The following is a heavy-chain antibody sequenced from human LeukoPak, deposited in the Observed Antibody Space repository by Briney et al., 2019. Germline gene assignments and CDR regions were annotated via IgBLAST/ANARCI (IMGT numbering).Heavy chain of an antibody. CDR1: EFTFSSYN. CDR2: ISSSSDYI. J-gene: IGHJ6*03. V-gene: IGHV3-21*04. Sequence: GGSLRLSCAASEFTFSSYNMNWVRQAPGKGLEWVSSISSSSDYIYYADSVKGRFTISRDNAKNSLYLQMNSLRAEDTALYYCVREHYNYYMDVWGKGTTVTVSS. CDR3: VREHYNYYMDV.